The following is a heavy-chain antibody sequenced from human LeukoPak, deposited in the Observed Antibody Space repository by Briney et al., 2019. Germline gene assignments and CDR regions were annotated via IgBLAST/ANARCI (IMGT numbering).Heavy chain of an antibody. Sequence: GSLRLSCAASGLTFSKAWMTWVRQAPGEGLEWLGNIYHSGSTNYNPSPTSRVTMSVDTSKNQFSLKVKSMTAADTAVYYCVRDASGGNYGSGSPDHWGQGTLVIVSS. V-gene: IGHV4-4*02. CDR2: IYHSGST. D-gene: IGHD3-10*01. CDR1: GLTFSKAW. J-gene: IGHJ5*02. CDR3: VRDASGGNYGSGSPDH.